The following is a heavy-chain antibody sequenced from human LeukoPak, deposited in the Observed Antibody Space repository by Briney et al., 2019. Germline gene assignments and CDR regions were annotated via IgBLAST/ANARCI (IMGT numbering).Heavy chain of an antibody. J-gene: IGHJ4*02. CDR2: IYHSGST. Sequence: SETLSLTCTVSGYSISSGYYWGWIRQPPGKGLEWIGSIYHSGSTYYNPSLKSRVTISVDTSKKQFSLKLSSVTAADTAVYYCARDQGSSSWFYYWGQGILVTASS. V-gene: IGHV4-38-2*02. CDR3: ARDQGSSSWFYY. CDR1: GYSISSGYY. D-gene: IGHD6-13*01.